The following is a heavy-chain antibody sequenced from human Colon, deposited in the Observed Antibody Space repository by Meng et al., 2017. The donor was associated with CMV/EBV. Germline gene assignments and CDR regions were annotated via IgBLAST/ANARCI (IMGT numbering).Heavy chain of an antibody. CDR1: GFTFSDYG. CDR2: ISSSSSTI. J-gene: IGHJ6*02. V-gene: IGHV3-48*04. CDR3: ARDLLYDSSGYYYYGMDV. Sequence: GESLKISCEASGFTFSDYGMNWVRQAPGKGLEWVSYISSSSSTIYYADSVKGRFTISRDNAKNSLYLQMNSLRAEDTAVYYCARDLLYDSSGYYYYGMDVWGQGTTVTVSS. D-gene: IGHD3-22*01.